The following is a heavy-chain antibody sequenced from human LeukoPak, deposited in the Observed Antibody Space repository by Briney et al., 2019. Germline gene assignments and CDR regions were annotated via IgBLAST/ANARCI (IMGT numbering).Heavy chain of an antibody. J-gene: IGHJ5*02. Sequence: GGSLRLSCAASGFTFSSYWMSWVRQAPGKGLEWVANIKQDGSEKYYVDSVKGRFTISRDNAKNSLYLQMNSLRAEDTAVYYCARGRVAARLVWFDPWGQGILVTVSS. CDR2: IKQDGSEK. D-gene: IGHD6-6*01. V-gene: IGHV3-7*01. CDR3: ARGRVAARLVWFDP. CDR1: GFTFSSYW.